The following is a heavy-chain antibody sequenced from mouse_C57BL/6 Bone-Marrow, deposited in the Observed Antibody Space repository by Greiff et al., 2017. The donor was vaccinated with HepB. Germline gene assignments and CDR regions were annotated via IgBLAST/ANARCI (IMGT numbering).Heavy chain of an antibody. J-gene: IGHJ2*01. D-gene: IGHD2-4*01. CDR1: GYTFTDYY. CDR2: INPNNGGT. Sequence: EVQLQQSGPELVKPGASVKISCKASGYTFTDYYMNWVKQSHGKSLEWIGDINPNNGGTSYNQKFKGKATLTVDKSSSTAYMELRSLTSEDSAVYYCARVDYDYDGGYFDYWGQGTTLTVSS. V-gene: IGHV1-26*01. CDR3: ARVDYDYDGGYFDY.